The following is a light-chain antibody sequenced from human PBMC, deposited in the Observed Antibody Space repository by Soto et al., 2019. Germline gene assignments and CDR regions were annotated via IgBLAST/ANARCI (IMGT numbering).Light chain of an antibody. CDR2: DVN. CDR1: SSDVGGYNY. V-gene: IGLV2-14*01. Sequence: QSALTQPDSVSGSPGQSITISCTGTSSDVGGYNYVSWYQQHPGKVPKLMMFDVNNRPSGVSHRFSGSKSSNTASLTISGLRADDEADYCCCSDGTCSFYVFGTGTKLTVL. CDR3: CSDGTCSFYV. J-gene: IGLJ1*01.